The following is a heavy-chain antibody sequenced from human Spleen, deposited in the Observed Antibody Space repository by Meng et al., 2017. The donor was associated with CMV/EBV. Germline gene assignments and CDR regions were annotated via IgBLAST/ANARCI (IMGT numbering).Heavy chain of an antibody. Sequence: ASVKVSCKASGYTFSIYGITWVRQAPGQGLEWMGWINPNSGGTNYAQKFQGRVTMTRDTSISTAYTELSRLRSDDTAVYYCASGVVVPADSYYYGMDVWGQGTTVTVSS. V-gene: IGHV1-2*02. CDR2: INPNSGGT. CDR1: GYTFSIYG. D-gene: IGHD2-2*01. J-gene: IGHJ6*02. CDR3: ASGVVVPADSYYYGMDV.